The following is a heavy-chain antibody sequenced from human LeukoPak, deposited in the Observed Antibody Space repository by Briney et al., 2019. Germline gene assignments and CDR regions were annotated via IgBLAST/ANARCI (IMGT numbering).Heavy chain of an antibody. Sequence: LRLSCAASGFTFSSYAMSWVRQAPGKGLEWIGYIYYSGSTYYNPSLKSRVTISVDTSKNQFSLKLSSVTAADTAVYYCARAKAVTTFDYWGQGTLVTVSS. D-gene: IGHD4-17*01. V-gene: IGHV4-31*02. CDR3: ARAKAVTTFDY. J-gene: IGHJ4*02. CDR1: GFTFSSYA. CDR2: IYYSGST.